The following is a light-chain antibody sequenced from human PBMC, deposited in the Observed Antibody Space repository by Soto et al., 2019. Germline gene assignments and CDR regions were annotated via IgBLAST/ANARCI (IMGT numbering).Light chain of an antibody. Sequence: QSALTQPASVSGSPGQSITISCTGTSSDVGGYNYVSWYQQHPGKAPKFMICEVSNRPSGVSNRFSGSKSGNTASLTISGLQAEDEADYYCSSYTSSSTLYVFGTGTKLTVL. CDR3: SSYTSSSTLYV. CDR1: SSDVGGYNY. V-gene: IGLV2-14*01. J-gene: IGLJ1*01. CDR2: EVS.